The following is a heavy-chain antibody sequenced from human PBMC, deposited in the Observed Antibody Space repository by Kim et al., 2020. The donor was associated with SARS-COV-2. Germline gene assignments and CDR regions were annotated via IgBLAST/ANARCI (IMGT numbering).Heavy chain of an antibody. Sequence: GGSLRLSCAASGFTFSSYAMSWVRQAPGKGLEWVSAISGSGDSTYYADSVKGRFTISRDNSKNTLYLQMNSLRAEDTAVYYCAKLLTRYYYYGMDGWGQGTTVTVSS. J-gene: IGHJ6*02. CDR1: GFTFSSYA. CDR2: ISGSGDST. V-gene: IGHV3-23*01. CDR3: AKLLTRYYYYGMDG. D-gene: IGHD2-15*01.